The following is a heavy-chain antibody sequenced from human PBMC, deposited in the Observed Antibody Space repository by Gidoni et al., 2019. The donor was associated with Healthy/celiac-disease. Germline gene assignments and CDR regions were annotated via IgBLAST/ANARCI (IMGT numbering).Heavy chain of an antibody. J-gene: IGHJ6*02. CDR3: ARGDDFWSGYYQDGMDV. D-gene: IGHD3-3*01. CDR1: GSPFSGSR. Sequence: EVHLVASGGGLVKPGGSLPLSCASSGSPFSGSRMNWVRQSPGKGLEWCSAISSSSSYIYYADSVKGRFTISRDNAKNSLYLQMNSLRAEDTAVYYCARGDDFWSGYYQDGMDVWGQGTTVTVSS. V-gene: IGHV3-21*01. CDR2: ISSSSSYI.